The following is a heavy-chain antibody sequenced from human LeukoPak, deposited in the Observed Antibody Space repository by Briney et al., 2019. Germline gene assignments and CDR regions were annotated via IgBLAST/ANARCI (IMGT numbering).Heavy chain of an antibody. V-gene: IGHV3-23*01. D-gene: IGHD6-13*01. CDR1: GFIFSSYA. CDR2: ISGSGGST. Sequence: GALRLSCAASGFIFSSYAMSWVRQAPGKGLEWVSAISGSGGSTYYADSVKGRFTISRDTSKNTLYLQMNSLRAEDTAVYYCAKDRWGIAAAGSFDYWGQGTLVTVSS. CDR3: AKDRWGIAAAGSFDY. J-gene: IGHJ4*02.